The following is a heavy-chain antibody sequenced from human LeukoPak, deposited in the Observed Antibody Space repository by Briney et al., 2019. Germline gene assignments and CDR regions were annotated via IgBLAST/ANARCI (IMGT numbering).Heavy chain of an antibody. Sequence: SETLSLTCTVSGGSISGFYWSWIRRPPGKGLEWIGYIYYSGSTNYNPSLKSRVTISVDTFKNQFSLKLSSVTAADTAVYYCASHSGYDFSYFDYWGQGTLVTVSS. CDR3: ASHSGYDFSYFDY. J-gene: IGHJ4*02. D-gene: IGHD5-12*01. CDR2: IYYSGST. CDR1: GGSISGFY. V-gene: IGHV4-59*01.